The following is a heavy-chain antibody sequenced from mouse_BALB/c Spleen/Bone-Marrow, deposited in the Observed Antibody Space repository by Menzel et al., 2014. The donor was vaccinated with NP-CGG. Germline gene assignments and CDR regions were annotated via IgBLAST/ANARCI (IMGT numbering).Heavy chain of an antibody. D-gene: IGHD2-4*01. CDR2: ISSGSSTI. J-gene: IGHJ4*01. V-gene: IGHV5-17*02. CDR1: GFTFSSFG. Sequence: EVKVVESGGGLVQPGGSRKVSCAASGFTFSSFGMHWVRQAPEKGLEWVAYISSGSSTIYYADTVKGRFTISRDNPKNTPFLQMTSLRSEDTAMYYCARSTMITTGYYYAMDYWGQGTSVTVSS. CDR3: ARSTMITTGYYYAMDY.